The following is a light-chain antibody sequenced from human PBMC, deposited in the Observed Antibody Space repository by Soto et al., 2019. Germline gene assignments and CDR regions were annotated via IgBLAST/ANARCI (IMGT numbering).Light chain of an antibody. CDR1: NSNIGTNT. CDR3: EAWDGSLNVVL. V-gene: IGLV1-44*01. CDR2: SNN. Sequence: QSVLTQPPSASGTPGQRVTISCSGGNSNIGTNTVNWYQHLPGSAPKLLIYSNNQRPSGVPVRFSGSKSGTSASLAISGLQPDDEDDYYCEAWDGSLNVVLFGGGTKLTVL. J-gene: IGLJ2*01.